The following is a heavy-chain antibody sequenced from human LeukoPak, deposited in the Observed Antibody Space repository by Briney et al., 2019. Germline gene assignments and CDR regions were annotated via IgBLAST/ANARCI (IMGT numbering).Heavy chain of an antibody. D-gene: IGHD3-10*01. J-gene: IGHJ4*02. V-gene: IGHV1-18*01. Sequence: GSSVTVSCKASGYTFTSYGIIWGGHAPGQGLEWRGWISAYDGNKNYSQKFKGRVTMTTDTSTSTTYMELRSLRCDDKAVNYCGRGQRELFPLGYWGQGTLATVSS. CDR3: GRGQRELFPLGY. CDR1: GYTFTSYG. CDR2: ISAYDGNK.